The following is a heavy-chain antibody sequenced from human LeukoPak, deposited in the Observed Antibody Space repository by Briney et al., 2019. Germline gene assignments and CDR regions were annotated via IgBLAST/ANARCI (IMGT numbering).Heavy chain of an antibody. J-gene: IGHJ5*02. CDR3: AREVVPAANWGNWFDP. CDR2: IKQDGSEK. D-gene: IGHD2-2*01. Sequence: GGSLRLSCAAFGFTFSNYNMSWVRQAPGKGLEWVANIKQDGSEKYYVDSVKGRFTISRDNAKNSLYLQMNSLRAEDTAVYYCAREVVPAANWGNWFDPRGQGTLVTVSS. V-gene: IGHV3-7*01. CDR1: GFTFSNYN.